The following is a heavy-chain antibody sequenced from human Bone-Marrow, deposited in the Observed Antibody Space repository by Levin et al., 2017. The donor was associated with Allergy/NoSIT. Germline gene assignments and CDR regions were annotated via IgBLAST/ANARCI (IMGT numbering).Heavy chain of an antibody. CDR2: ISAYNGNT. J-gene: IGHJ6*02. D-gene: IGHD2-21*01. V-gene: IGHV1-18*01. Sequence: PEASVKVSCKASGYTFTSYGISWVRQAPGQGLEWMGWISAYNGNTNYAQKLQGRVTMTTDTSTSTAYMELRSLRSDDTAVYYCARDLELPSRGEGYGMDVWGQGTTVTVSS. CDR3: ARDLELPSRGEGYGMDV. CDR1: GYTFTSYG.